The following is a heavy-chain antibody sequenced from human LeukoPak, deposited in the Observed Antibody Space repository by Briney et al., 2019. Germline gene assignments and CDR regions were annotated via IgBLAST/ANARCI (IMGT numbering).Heavy chain of an antibody. Sequence: SETLSLTCTVSGGSISSGGYYWSWIRQHPGKGLEWIGYIYYSGSTNYNPSLKSRVTISVDTSKNQFSLKLSSVTAADTAVYYCARVKGITMVRGVIINWFDPWGQGTLVTVSS. V-gene: IGHV4-61*08. CDR2: IYYSGST. CDR3: ARVKGITMVRGVIINWFDP. CDR1: GGSISSGGYY. J-gene: IGHJ5*02. D-gene: IGHD3-10*01.